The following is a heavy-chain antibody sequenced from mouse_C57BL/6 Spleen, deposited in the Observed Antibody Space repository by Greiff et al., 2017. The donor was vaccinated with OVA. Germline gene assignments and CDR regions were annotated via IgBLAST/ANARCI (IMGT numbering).Heavy chain of an antibody. V-gene: IGHV10-3*01. D-gene: IGHD1-1*01. CDR1: GFTFNTYA. CDR3: VREHDYYGSSYGYFDV. CDR2: IRSKSSNYAT. Sequence: EVQLVESGGGLVQPKGSLKLSCAASGFTFNTYAMHWVRQAPGKGLEWVARIRSKSSNYATYYADSVKDRFTISRDDSQSMLYLQMNNLKTEDTAMYYCVREHDYYGSSYGYFDVWGTGTTVTVSS. J-gene: IGHJ1*03.